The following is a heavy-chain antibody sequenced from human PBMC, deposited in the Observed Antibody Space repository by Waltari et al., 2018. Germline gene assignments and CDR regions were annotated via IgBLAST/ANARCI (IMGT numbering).Heavy chain of an antibody. CDR3: AGDVDDYAGAFDI. Sequence: QVQLQESGPGLVKPSETLSLTCAVSGYSISSGYYWGWIRQPPGKGLEWIGSIEDRGSTYYNPALKSRVTISVDTSKNQFSLKLSAVTAADTAVYYCAGDVDDYAGAFDIWGQGTMVTVSS. V-gene: IGHV4-38-2*02. J-gene: IGHJ3*02. CDR1: GYSISSGYY. CDR2: IEDRGST. D-gene: IGHD2-2*01.